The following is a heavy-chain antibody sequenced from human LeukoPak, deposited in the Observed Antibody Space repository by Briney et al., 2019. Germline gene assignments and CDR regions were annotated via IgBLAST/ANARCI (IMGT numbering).Heavy chain of an antibody. J-gene: IGHJ4*02. CDR3: ARKRGSGSNDY. CDR2: ISAYTGNT. CDR1: GYTSTNYG. D-gene: IGHD3-10*01. Sequence: ASVNVSCKASGYTSTNYGITWVRQAPGQGLEWMGWISAYTGNTNYAQKIQGRVTMTRNTSISTAYMELSSLRSEDTAVYYCARKRGSGSNDYWGQGTLVTVSS. V-gene: IGHV1-18*01.